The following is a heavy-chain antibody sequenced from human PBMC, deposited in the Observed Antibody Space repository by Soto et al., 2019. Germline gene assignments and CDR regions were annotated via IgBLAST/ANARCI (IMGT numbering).Heavy chain of an antibody. J-gene: IGHJ4*02. V-gene: IGHV3-23*01. CDR3: AKDRPQIWFGEEGFDY. CDR1: GFTFDNYA. D-gene: IGHD3-10*01. CDR2: ISGSGAGT. Sequence: GGSLRLSCAASGFTFDNYAMSWVRQAPGKGLEWVSAISGSGAGTYYADSVKGRFTISRDNSENTLYLQMNSLRAEDTAVYYCAKDRPQIWFGEEGFDYWGQGTLVTVSS.